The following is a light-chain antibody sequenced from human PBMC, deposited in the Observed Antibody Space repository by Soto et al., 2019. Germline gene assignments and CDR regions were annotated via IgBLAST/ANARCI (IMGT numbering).Light chain of an antibody. Sequence: DIQMTQSPATLSGSVGDRVTITCRASQTISSWLAWYQQKPGKAPKLLIYKASTLKSGVPSRFSGSGSGTEFTLTISSLKPEDFATYYCQHYNSYAEAFGQGTKVELK. CDR3: QHYNSYAEA. CDR2: KAS. CDR1: QTISSW. V-gene: IGKV1-5*03. J-gene: IGKJ1*01.